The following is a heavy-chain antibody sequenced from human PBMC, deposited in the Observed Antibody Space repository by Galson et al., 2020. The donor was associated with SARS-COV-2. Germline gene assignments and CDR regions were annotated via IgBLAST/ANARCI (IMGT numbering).Heavy chain of an antibody. CDR1: GFTVSSNY. J-gene: IGHJ3*02. V-gene: IGHV3-53*01. D-gene: IGHD3-3*02. CDR3: ARAPFRADAFDI. CDR2: IYSGGST. Sequence: GESLKISCAASGFTVSSNYMSWVRQAPGKGLEWVSVIYSGGSTYYADSVKGRFTISRDNSKNTLYLQTNSLRAEDTAVYYCARAPFRADAFDIWGQGTMVTVSS.